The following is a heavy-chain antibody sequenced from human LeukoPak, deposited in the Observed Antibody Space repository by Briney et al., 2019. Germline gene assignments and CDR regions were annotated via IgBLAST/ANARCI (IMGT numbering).Heavy chain of an antibody. Sequence: SETLSLTCTVSGGSISSYYWSWIRQPPGKGLEWIGYIYYSGSTNYNPSLKSRVTISVDTSKNQFSLKLSSVTAADTAVYYCARAYTSSSYFDYWGQGTLVTVSS. J-gene: IGHJ4*02. D-gene: IGHD6-6*01. CDR2: IYYSGST. CDR3: ARAYTSSSYFDY. CDR1: GGSISSYY. V-gene: IGHV4-59*12.